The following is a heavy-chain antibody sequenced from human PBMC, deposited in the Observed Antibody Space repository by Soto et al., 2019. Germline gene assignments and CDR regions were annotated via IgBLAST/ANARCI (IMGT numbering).Heavy chain of an antibody. D-gene: IGHD1-26*01. J-gene: IGHJ4*02. Sequence: GGSLRLSCAASGFTFDDYAMHWVRQAPGKGLEWVSGISWNSGSIGYADSVKGRFTISRDNAKNSLYLQMNSLRAEDTALYYCAKDMSGGSYYVSSIFDYWGQGTPVTVYS. CDR2: ISWNSGSI. V-gene: IGHV3-9*01. CDR3: AKDMSGGSYYVSSIFDY. CDR1: GFTFDDYA.